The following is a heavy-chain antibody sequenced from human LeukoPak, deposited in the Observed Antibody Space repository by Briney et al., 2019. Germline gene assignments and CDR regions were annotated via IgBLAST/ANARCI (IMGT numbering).Heavy chain of an antibody. D-gene: IGHD3-22*01. J-gene: IGHJ6*02. CDR1: GGSFSGYY. CDR3: ARGRYSDSSGYYSYYYYGMDV. Sequence: SETLSLTCAVYGGSFSGYYWSWIRQPPGKGLEWIGEINHSGSTNYNPSLKSRVTISVDTSKNQFSLKLSSVTAADTAVYYCARGRYSDSSGYYSYYYYGMDVRGQGTTVTVSS. V-gene: IGHV4-34*01. CDR2: INHSGST.